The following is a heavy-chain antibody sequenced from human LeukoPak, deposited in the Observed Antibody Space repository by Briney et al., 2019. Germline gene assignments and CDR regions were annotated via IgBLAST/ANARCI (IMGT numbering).Heavy chain of an antibody. V-gene: IGHV3-48*03. CDR2: ISSSGSTI. Sequence: GGSLRLSCAASGFTFSSYEMNWVRQAPGKGLEWVSYISSSGSTIYYADSVKGRFTISRDNAKNSLYLQMNSLRAEDTAVYYCARDTVGAAATDAFDIWGQGIMVTVSS. CDR1: GFTFSSYE. J-gene: IGHJ3*02. D-gene: IGHD6-13*01. CDR3: ARDTVGAAATDAFDI.